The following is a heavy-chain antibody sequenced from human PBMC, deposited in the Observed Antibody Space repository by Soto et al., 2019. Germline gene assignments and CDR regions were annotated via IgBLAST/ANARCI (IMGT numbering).Heavy chain of an antibody. V-gene: IGHV4-39*01. CDR3: ARPSDAGYYYGMDV. J-gene: IGHJ6*02. CDR1: GGSISSSSYY. D-gene: IGHD6-6*01. Sequence: SETLSLTCTVSGGSISSSSYYWGWIRQPPGKGLEWIGSIYYSGSTYYNPSLKSRVTISVDTSKNQFSLKLSSVTAADTAVYYCARPSDAGYYYGMDVWGQGTTVTVSS. CDR2: IYYSGST.